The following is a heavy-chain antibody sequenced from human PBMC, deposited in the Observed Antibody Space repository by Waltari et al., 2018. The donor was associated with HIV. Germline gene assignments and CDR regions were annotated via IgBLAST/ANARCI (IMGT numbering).Heavy chain of an antibody. D-gene: IGHD6-19*01. V-gene: IGHV3-23*01. CDR1: GLNFATSG. CDR3: ATCNIGSGWYLKSPIRI. Sequence: VQMLESGGDLVQPGGSLRLSCAVSGLNFATSGLGWVRQAPGKGREWMSAITSGGGRTYYGESVKGRFIISRDNSKKTVTLQLKNLRLGDTAMYYCATCNIGSGWYLKSPIRIWGQGTLVTVS. J-gene: IGHJ4*02. CDR2: ITSGGGRT.